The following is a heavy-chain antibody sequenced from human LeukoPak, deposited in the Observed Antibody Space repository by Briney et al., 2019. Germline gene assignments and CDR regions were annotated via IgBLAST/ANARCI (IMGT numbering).Heavy chain of an antibody. D-gene: IGHD1-14*01. Sequence: PGGSLRLSCAASGFTFSSYAMSWVRQAPGKGLEWVSAISGSGGSTDYADSVKGRFTISRDNSKNTLYLQMNSLRAEDTAVCYCARPGRGYYFDYWGQGALVTVSS. CDR3: ARPGRGYYFDY. V-gene: IGHV3-23*01. CDR1: GFTFSSYA. CDR2: ISGSGGST. J-gene: IGHJ4*02.